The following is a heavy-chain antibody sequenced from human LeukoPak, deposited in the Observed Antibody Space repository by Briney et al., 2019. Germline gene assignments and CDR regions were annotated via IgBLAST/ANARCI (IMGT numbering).Heavy chain of an antibody. CDR1: GGSISSTTQY. CDR3: ARFPTPYYDFWSGYYTGVI. D-gene: IGHD3-3*01. Sequence: SETLSLTCTVSGGSISSTTQYWSWIRQPPGKGLEWIGSMDYSGYTYYNPSLKSRVSISVDTSKNQFSLKLSSVTAADTAVYYCARFPTPYYDFWSGYYTGVIWGQGTLVTVSS. J-gene: IGHJ4*02. V-gene: IGHV4-39*07. CDR2: MDYSGYT.